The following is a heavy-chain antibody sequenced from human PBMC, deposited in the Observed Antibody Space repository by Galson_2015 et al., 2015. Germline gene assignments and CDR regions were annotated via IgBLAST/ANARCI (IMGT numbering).Heavy chain of an antibody. V-gene: IGHV3-23*01. CDR2: ISGSGDTT. J-gene: IGHJ4*02. Sequence: SLRLSCAASGFTFSSYAMSWVRQAPGKGLEWVSTISGSGDTTYYADSVKGRFTISRDNPKNTLYLQMNSLRAEDTAVYYCAKDVGRSGPPLYYLDYWGQGILVTVSS. CDR3: AKDVGRSGPPLYYLDY. D-gene: IGHD3-3*01. CDR1: GFTFSSYA.